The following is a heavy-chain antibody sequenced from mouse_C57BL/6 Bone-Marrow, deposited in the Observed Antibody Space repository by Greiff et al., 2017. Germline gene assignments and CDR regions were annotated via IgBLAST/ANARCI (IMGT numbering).Heavy chain of an antibody. CDR2: IDPENGDS. CDR3: TTRITTVVYLDY. J-gene: IGHJ2*01. Sequence: EVQLQQSGAELVRPGASVKFSCTASGFNINDDYMHWVKQRPEQGLEWIGWIDPENGDSENASKFPGKGTITTDTSYNKAYLQLSSMTSEDTAVYYCTTRITTVVYLDYWGQGTTLTVSS. CDR1: GFNINDDY. V-gene: IGHV14-4*01. D-gene: IGHD1-1*01.